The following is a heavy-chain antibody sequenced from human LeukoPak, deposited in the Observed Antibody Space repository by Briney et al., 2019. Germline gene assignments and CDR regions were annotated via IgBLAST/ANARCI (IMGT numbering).Heavy chain of an antibody. CDR2: IYYSGST. CDR1: GDSINTYY. CDR3: ARDREGYCSSTSCSLGWFDP. V-gene: IGHV4-59*01. Sequence: SETLSLTCTVSGDSINTYYWNWIRQPPGKGLEWIGYIYYSGSTNYNPSLKSRVTISVDTSKNQFSLKLSSVTAADTAVYYCARDREGYCSSTSCSLGWFDPWGQGTLVTVSS. J-gene: IGHJ5*02. D-gene: IGHD2-2*01.